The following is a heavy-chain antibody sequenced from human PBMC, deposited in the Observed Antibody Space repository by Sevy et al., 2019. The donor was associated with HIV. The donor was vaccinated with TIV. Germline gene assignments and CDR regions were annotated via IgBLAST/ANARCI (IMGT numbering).Heavy chain of an antibody. CDR1: GFTVSSNY. J-gene: IGHJ4*02. CDR3: ARVAPDGYIDY. V-gene: IGHV3-53*01. Sequence: GRSLRLSCAASGFTVSSNYMSWVRQAPGKGLEWVSVIYSGGSTYYADSVKGRFTISRDNSKNTLYLQMNSLRAEDTAVYYCARVAPDGYIDYWGQGTLVTVSS. CDR2: IYSGGST. D-gene: IGHD2-2*01.